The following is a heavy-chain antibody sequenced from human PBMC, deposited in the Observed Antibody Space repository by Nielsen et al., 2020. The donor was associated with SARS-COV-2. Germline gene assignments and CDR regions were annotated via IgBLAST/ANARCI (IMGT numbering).Heavy chain of an antibody. D-gene: IGHD6-25*01. J-gene: IGHJ6*02. CDR1: GFTFSGSA. CDR3: TRGAAGQGYYYYGMDV. CDR2: IRSYANEYAT. Sequence: GESLKISCVASGFTFSGSAMHWVRQASGKGLEWLGRIRSYANEYATAYAASVKGRFTISRDDSKNTAYLQMNSLKTEDTAVYYCTRGAAGQGYYYYGMDVWGQGTTVTVSS. V-gene: IGHV3-73*01.